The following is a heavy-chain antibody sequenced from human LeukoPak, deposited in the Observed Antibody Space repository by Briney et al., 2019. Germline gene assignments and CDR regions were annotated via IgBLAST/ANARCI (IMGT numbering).Heavy chain of an antibody. CDR2: IYYSGST. D-gene: IGHD2-8*01. Sequence: TSQTLSLTCTVSGGSISSGDYYWSWIRQPPGKGLEWIGYIYYSGSTYYNPSLKSRVTISVDTSKNQFSLKLSSVTAADTAVYYCARNQGYCTNGVCYTAFDYWGQGTLVTVSS. V-gene: IGHV4-30-4*08. J-gene: IGHJ4*02. CDR1: GGSISSGDYY. CDR3: ARNQGYCTNGVCYTAFDY.